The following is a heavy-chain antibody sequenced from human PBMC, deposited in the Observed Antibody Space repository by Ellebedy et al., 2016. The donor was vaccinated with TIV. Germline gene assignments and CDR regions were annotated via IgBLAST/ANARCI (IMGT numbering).Heavy chain of an antibody. Sequence: GESLKISCAASGFTFSSYAMSWVRQAPGKGLEWVSAISGSGGSTYYADSVKGRFTISRDNSENTLYLQMNSLRAEDTAVYYCAKGGDYNDYWGQGTLVTVSS. CDR3: AKGGDYNDY. CDR2: ISGSGGST. J-gene: IGHJ4*02. D-gene: IGHD1-26*01. V-gene: IGHV3-23*01. CDR1: GFTFSSYA.